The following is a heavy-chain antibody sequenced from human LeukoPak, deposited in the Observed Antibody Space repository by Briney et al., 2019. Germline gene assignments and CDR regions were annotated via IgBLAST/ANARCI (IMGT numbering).Heavy chain of an antibody. V-gene: IGHV3-23*01. CDR3: ARGRGGDYVPSRFDF. Sequence: PGGSLRLSCSASGFAFSGFAMGWVRQAPGKGLGWVSSISGSGGNRYYADSVEGRFTISRDNSNNTLSLQMNSLRGDDTALYYCARGRGGDYVPSRFDFWGQGTLVIVSS. CDR1: GFAFSGFA. J-gene: IGHJ4*02. CDR2: ISGSGGNR. D-gene: IGHD4-17*01.